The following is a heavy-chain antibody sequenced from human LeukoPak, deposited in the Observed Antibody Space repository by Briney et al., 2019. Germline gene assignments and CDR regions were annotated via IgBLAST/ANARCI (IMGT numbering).Heavy chain of an antibody. Sequence: SVKVSCKASGGTFSSYAISWVRQAPGQGLEWMGGIIPIFGTANYAQKFQGRVTITADESTSTAYMELSSLRSEDTAVYYCARRPLYDSSGYSLPYDYWGQGTLVTVSS. V-gene: IGHV1-69*13. CDR1: GGTFSSYA. CDR2: IIPIFGTA. D-gene: IGHD3-22*01. J-gene: IGHJ4*02. CDR3: ARRPLYDSSGYSLPYDY.